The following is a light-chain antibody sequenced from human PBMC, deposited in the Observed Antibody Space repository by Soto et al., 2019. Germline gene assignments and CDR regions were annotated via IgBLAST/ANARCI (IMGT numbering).Light chain of an antibody. CDR1: SSDVGAYNY. CDR2: DVS. CDR3: SSYAGSSNV. Sequence: QSVLTQPASVSGSPGQAITISCSGTSSDVGAYNYVSWYQQYPGKAPKLMIYDVSNRPSGVSNRFSGSKSGNTASLTISGLQAEDEADYYCSSYAGSSNVFGTGTKVTV. V-gene: IGLV2-14*01. J-gene: IGLJ1*01.